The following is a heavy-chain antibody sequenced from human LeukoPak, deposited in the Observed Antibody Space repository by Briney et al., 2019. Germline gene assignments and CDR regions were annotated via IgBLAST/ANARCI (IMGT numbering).Heavy chain of an antibody. J-gene: IGHJ3*02. D-gene: IGHD2-2*01. V-gene: IGHV1-46*01. CDR2: INPSGGST. Sequence: ASVKVSCKASGYTFTSYNMHWVRQAPGQGLEWMGIINPSGGSTSYAQKFQGRVTMTRDTSTSTVYMELSSLRSEDTAVYYCASGEYCSSTSCSPRIDAFDIWGQGTMVTVSS. CDR1: GYTFTSYN. CDR3: ASGEYCSSTSCSPRIDAFDI.